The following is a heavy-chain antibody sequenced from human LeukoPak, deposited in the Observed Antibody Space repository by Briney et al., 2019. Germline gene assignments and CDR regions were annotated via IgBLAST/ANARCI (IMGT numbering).Heavy chain of an antibody. J-gene: IGHJ4*02. CDR2: INTDGSST. CDR3: AKDMGLPYLAAAATFDY. V-gene: IGHV3-74*01. Sequence: GGSLRLSCAASGFTFSSYWMHWVRQAPGKGLVWVSRINTDGSSTSYADSVKGRFTISRDSAKNTLYLQMNSLRAEDTALYYCAKDMGLPYLAAAATFDYWGQGTLVTVSS. CDR1: GFTFSSYW. D-gene: IGHD6-13*01.